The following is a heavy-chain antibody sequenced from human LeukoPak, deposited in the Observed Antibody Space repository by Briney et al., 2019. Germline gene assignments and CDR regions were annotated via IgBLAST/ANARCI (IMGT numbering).Heavy chain of an antibody. Sequence: GESLKISRKGSGYTFTNYWIGWVRPMPGKGLEWMGIIFPGDSDTRYSPSFQGQVTTSADKSINTAYLQWSSLKASDTAMYYCARRGDGYNYRDQNWFDPWGQGTLVTVSS. CDR1: GYTFTNYW. V-gene: IGHV5-51*01. CDR2: IFPGDSDT. J-gene: IGHJ5*02. CDR3: ARRGDGYNYRDQNWFDP. D-gene: IGHD5-24*01.